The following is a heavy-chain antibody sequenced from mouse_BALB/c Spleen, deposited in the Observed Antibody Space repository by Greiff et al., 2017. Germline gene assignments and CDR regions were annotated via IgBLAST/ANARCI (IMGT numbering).Heavy chain of an antibody. CDR2: INPSNGGT. CDR1: GYTFTSYY. Sequence: QVQLQQPGAELVKPGASVKLSCKASGYTFTSYYMYWVKQRPGQGLEWIGGINPSNGGTNFNEKFKSKATLTVDKSSSTAYMQLSSLTSEDSAVYYCTQTARATNAMDYWGQGTSVTVSS. V-gene: IGHV1S81*02. CDR3: TQTARATNAMDY. D-gene: IGHD3-2*01. J-gene: IGHJ4*01.